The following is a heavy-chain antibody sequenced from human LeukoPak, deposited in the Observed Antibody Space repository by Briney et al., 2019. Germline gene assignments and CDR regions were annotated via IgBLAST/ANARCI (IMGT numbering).Heavy chain of an antibody. V-gene: IGHV3-23*01. J-gene: IGHJ3*02. Sequence: GGSLRLSCVASGFTFSTYGMSWVRQAPGKGLEWVSAISGSGGSTYYADSVKGRFTISRDNSKNALYLQMNSLRAEDTAVYYCASAYYDIPRGAFDIWGQGTMVTVSS. CDR1: GFTFSTYG. CDR3: ASAYYDIPRGAFDI. CDR2: ISGSGGST. D-gene: IGHD3-9*01.